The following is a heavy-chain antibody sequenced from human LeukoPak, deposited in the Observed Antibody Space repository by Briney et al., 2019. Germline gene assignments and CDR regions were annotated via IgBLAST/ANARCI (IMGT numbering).Heavy chain of an antibody. J-gene: IGHJ4*02. CDR1: GFTFGKYW. V-gene: IGHV3-7*03. Sequence: GGSLRLSCVASGFTFGKYWMSWVHQAPGKGLEWVANIKLDGSEKNYVDSVKGRFTISRDNTKNSLYLQMNSLRVEDTAVFYCARDQYDTWSRRGNFDSWGQGTLVIVSS. CDR3: ARDQYDTWSRRGNFDS. D-gene: IGHD3-3*01. CDR2: IKLDGSEK.